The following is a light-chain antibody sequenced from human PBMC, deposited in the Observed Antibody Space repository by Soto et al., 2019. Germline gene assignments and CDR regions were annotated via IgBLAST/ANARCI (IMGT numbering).Light chain of an antibody. CDR1: SSDVGSYNS. J-gene: IGLJ2*01. Sequence: SVLTQPPSVSGSPGQSVTIPCTGTSSDVGSYNSVSWYQQSPGTAPKVVIYEVSNRPSGVPDRFSGSKSGNTASLTISGLQAEDEADYYCSSYTSSRTFVFGGGTKVTVL. V-gene: IGLV2-18*02. CDR3: SSYTSSRTFV. CDR2: EVS.